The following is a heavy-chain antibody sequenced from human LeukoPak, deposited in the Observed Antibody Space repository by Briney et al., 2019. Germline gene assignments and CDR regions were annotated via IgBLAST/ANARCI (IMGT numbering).Heavy chain of an antibody. CDR2: IGGGGYST. V-gene: IGHV3-23*01. J-gene: IGHJ6*02. D-gene: IGHD6-19*01. Sequence: PGGSLRLSCAASGFTFDNYAMNWVRQSPGKGLEWVSTIGGGGYSTYYADSVKGRFTISRDNSKNTLFLQMNSLRAEDTAIYYCAKGSVSMAGTPGDVWGQGTTVTVSS. CDR1: GFTFDNYA. CDR3: AKGSVSMAGTPGDV.